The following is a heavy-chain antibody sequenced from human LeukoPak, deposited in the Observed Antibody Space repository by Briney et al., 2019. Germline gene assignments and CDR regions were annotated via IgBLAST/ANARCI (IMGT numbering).Heavy chain of an antibody. CDR2: INPNSGGT. Sequence: GASVTVSCKASGYTFTDYYMHWVRQAPGQGLEWMGWINPNSGGTNYAQKFQGWVTMTRDTSISTAYMELSRLRSDDTAVYYCAREVAVWGSYRYLAFDYWGQGTLVTVSS. CDR3: AREVAVWGSYRYLAFDY. V-gene: IGHV1-2*04. J-gene: IGHJ4*02. CDR1: GYTFTDYY. D-gene: IGHD3-16*02.